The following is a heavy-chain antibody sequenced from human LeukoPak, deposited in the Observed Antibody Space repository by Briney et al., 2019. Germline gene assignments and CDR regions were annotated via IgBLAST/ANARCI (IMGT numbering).Heavy chain of an antibody. D-gene: IGHD6-19*01. V-gene: IGHV3-23*01. CDR2: IRGSDGIT. CDR1: GFTFSSYA. Sequence: GGSLRLSCAASGFTFSSYAMSWVRQAPGKGLEWVSSIRGSDGITYYADSVKGRFTISRDNSKNTLYLQMNSLRAEDTAVYYCAKRCVRGWSTDAFDFWGQGTMVTVSS. CDR3: AKRCVRGWSTDAFDF. J-gene: IGHJ3*01.